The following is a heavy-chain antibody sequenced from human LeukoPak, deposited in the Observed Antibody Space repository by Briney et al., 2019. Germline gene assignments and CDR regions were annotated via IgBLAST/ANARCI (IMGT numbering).Heavy chain of an antibody. J-gene: IGHJ3*02. Sequence: GGSLRLSCAASGFTVSSNYMSWVRQAPGKGLEWVSVIYSGGSTYYADSVKGRSTISRDNSKNTLYLQMNSLRAEDTAVYYCARGGNDYGDYVGAFDIWGQGTMVTVSS. CDR3: ARGGNDYGDYVGAFDI. V-gene: IGHV3-66*02. CDR1: GFTVSSNY. CDR2: IYSGGST. D-gene: IGHD4-17*01.